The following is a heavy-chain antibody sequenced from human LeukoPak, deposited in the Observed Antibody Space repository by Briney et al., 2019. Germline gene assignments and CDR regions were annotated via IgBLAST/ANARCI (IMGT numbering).Heavy chain of an antibody. Sequence: PGGSLRLSCAASGFTVSSNYMSWVRQAPGKGLEWVSVIYSGGSTYYADSVKGRFTISRDNSKNTLYLQMNCLRAEDTAVYYCARDLPICSGGSCYTGPFDYWGQGTLVTVSS. CDR1: GFTVSSNY. D-gene: IGHD2-15*01. J-gene: IGHJ4*02. CDR3: ARDLPICSGGSCYTGPFDY. V-gene: IGHV3-53*01. CDR2: IYSGGST.